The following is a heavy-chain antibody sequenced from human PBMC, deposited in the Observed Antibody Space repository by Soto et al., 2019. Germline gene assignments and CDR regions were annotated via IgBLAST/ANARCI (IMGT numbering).Heavy chain of an antibody. CDR3: AKDRRISMVRGYYFEY. Sequence: EVQLLASGGGLVHPGGSLRLSCAASGLTFTSYAMSWVRQAPGKGLEWVSGLSGSGGTTYYADSGKGRFTISRDNSKNTLYLQMDSLRADDTAVYYCAKDRRISMVRGYYFEYWGQGTLVTVSS. J-gene: IGHJ4*02. CDR1: GLTFTSYA. D-gene: IGHD3-10*01. CDR2: LSGSGGTT. V-gene: IGHV3-23*01.